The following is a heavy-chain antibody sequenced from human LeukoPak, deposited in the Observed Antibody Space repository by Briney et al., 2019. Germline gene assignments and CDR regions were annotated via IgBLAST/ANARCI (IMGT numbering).Heavy chain of an antibody. CDR1: GFTFSSYW. J-gene: IGHJ4*02. D-gene: IGHD4-17*01. V-gene: IGHV3-74*01. CDR2: INSEGSST. CDR3: ARGKTPAVTTPFDY. Sequence: GGSLRLSCAASGFTFSSYWMHWVRHAPGKGLVWVSRINSEGSSTSYADSVKGRFTISRDNAKNTLYLQMNSLRAEDTAVYYCARGKTPAVTTPFDYWGQGTLVTVSS.